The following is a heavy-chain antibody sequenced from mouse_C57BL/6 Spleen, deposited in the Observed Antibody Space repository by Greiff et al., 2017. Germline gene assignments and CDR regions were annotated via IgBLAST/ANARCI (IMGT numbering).Heavy chain of an antibody. CDR3: AKNKGLENDVYYFDY. V-gene: IGHV2-5*01. D-gene: IGHD3-1*01. J-gene: IGHJ2*01. CDR1: GFSLTSYG. CDR2: IWRGGST. Sequence: VQLQQSGPGLVQPSQSLSITCTVSGFSLTSYGVHWVRQSPGKGLEWLGVIWRGGSTDYNAAFMSRLSITKDNSKRQVFFKMNSLQADDTAIYYCAKNKGLENDVYYFDYWGQGTTLTVSS.